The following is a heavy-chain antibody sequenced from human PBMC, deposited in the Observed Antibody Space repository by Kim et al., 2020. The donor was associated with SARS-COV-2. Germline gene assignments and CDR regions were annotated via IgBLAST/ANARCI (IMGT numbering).Heavy chain of an antibody. J-gene: IGHJ6*02. CDR3: ARGYSSSWYYYYYGMDV. CDR2: IYYSGST. V-gene: IGHV4-59*13. CDR1: GGSISSYY. D-gene: IGHD6-13*01. Sequence: SETLSLTCTVSGGSISSYYWSWIRQPPGKGLEWIGYIYYSGSTNYNPSLKSRVTISVDTSKNQFSLKLSSVTAADTAVYYCARGYSSSWYYYYYGMDVWGQGTTVTVSS.